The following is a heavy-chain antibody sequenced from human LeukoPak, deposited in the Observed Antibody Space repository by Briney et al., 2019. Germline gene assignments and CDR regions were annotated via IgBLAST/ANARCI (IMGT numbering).Heavy chain of an antibody. J-gene: IGHJ5*02. CDR3: ARGRLRYYGSGSYCWFDP. D-gene: IGHD3-10*01. Sequence: SETLSLTCTVSGYSISSGYYWSWIRQPPGKGLEWIGEINHSGSTNYNPSLKSRVTISVDTSKNQFSLKLSSVTAADTAVYYCARGRLRYYGSGSYCWFDPWGQGTLVTVSS. CDR1: GYSISSGYY. CDR2: INHSGST. V-gene: IGHV4-38-2*02.